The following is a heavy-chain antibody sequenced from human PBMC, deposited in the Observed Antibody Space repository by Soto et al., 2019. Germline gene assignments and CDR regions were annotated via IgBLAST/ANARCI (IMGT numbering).Heavy chain of an antibody. V-gene: IGHV3-21*01. Sequence: EVQLVESGGGLVKPGGSLRLSCAASGFTFNTYDMNWVRQAPGKGLEWVSSITTSSAYIYYAASLKGRITISRDNAKNSLFLHMNSLRAEVTAVYYCVRSGTARLLRHSWFDTWGQGTLVTVSS. D-gene: IGHD3-16*01. CDR3: VRSGTARLLRHSWFDT. J-gene: IGHJ5*02. CDR2: ITTSSAYI. CDR1: GFTFNTYD.